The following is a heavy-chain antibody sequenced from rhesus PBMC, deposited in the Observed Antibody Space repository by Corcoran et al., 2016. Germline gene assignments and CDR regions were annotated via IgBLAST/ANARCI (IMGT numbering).Heavy chain of an antibody. Sequence: EVQLVQSGAEVKRPGASLQISCQTSGFNFSYYCLCLVRQLPGKGLEWMGAIEPSDSKNKYNPTFQGQVTSSADKSISTAYLQWIRLKASDTATYYCAKGIGSFVFDYWGQGVLVTVSS. CDR3: AKGIGSFVFDY. CDR1: GFNFSYYC. D-gene: IGHD4-4*01. CDR2: IEPSDSKN. J-gene: IGHJ4*01. V-gene: IGHV5-20*01.